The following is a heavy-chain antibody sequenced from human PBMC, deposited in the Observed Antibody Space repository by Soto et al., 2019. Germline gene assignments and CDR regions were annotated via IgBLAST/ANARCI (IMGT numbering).Heavy chain of an antibody. CDR3: ARAEYSSSSQVGFFDY. Sequence: SETLSLTCTVSGGSISSGGYYWSWIRQHPGKGLEWIGYIYYSGSTYHNPSLKSRVTISVGTSKNQFSLKLSSVTAADTAVYYCARAEYSSSSQVGFFDYWGQGTLVTVSS. CDR2: IYYSGST. V-gene: IGHV4-31*03. J-gene: IGHJ4*02. CDR1: GGSISSGGYY. D-gene: IGHD6-6*01.